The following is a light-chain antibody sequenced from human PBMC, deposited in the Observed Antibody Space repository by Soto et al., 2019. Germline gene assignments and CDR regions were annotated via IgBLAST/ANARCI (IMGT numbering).Light chain of an antibody. Sequence: DIQMTQSPSSLSASVGDRVTITCQASQDISNYLNWYQQKPGKAPKLLIYDASNLETGVPSRFSGSGSGTDFTFSISSLQPEEIATYYCQQYDNLLSSWLTFGGGTKVEI. CDR3: QQYDNLLSSWLT. J-gene: IGKJ4*01. CDR1: QDISNY. V-gene: IGKV1-33*01. CDR2: DAS.